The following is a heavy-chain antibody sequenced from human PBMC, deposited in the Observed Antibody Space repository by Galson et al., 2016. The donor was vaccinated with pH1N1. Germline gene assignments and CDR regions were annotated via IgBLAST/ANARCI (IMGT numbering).Heavy chain of an antibody. V-gene: IGHV3-21*01. CDR3: ARERPTTNIYDAFDI. CDR2: ITSTGRYI. Sequence: SLRLSCAASGLTFSSFTMNWVRQFPGKGLEWVSSITSTGRYIYYADSLKGRFTISRDNAKDSLYLQMNSLRAEDTAVYFCARERPTTNIYDAFDIWGQGTVVTVSS. CDR1: GLTFSSFT. D-gene: IGHD2-8*01. J-gene: IGHJ3*02.